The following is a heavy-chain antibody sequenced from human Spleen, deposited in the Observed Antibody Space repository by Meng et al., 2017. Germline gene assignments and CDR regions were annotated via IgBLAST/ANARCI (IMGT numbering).Heavy chain of an antibody. CDR3: ARGWYSYGYPTVHYFDY. Sequence: GESLKISCAASGFTFDDYGMSWVRQAPGKGLEWVSGIDSNGGGTIYADSVKGRYTISRDNAKNSLYLQMNSLRAEDTAVYYCARGWYSYGYPTVHYFDYWGQGTLVTVSS. D-gene: IGHD5-18*01. J-gene: IGHJ4*02. V-gene: IGHV3-20*04. CDR1: GFTFDDYG. CDR2: IDSNGGGT.